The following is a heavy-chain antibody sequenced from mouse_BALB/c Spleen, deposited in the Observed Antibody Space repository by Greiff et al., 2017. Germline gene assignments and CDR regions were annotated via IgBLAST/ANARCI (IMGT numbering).Heavy chain of an antibody. J-gene: IGHJ3*01. V-gene: IGHV7-3*02. CDR1: GFTFTDYY. D-gene: IGHD6-1*01. CDR3: ARALAY. CDR2: IRNKANGYTT. Sequence: DVHLVESGGGLVQPGGSLRLSCATSGFTFTDYYMSWVRQPPGKALEWLGFIRNKANGYTTEYSASVKGRFTISRDNSQSILYLQMNTLRAEDSATYYCARALAYWGQGTLVTVSA.